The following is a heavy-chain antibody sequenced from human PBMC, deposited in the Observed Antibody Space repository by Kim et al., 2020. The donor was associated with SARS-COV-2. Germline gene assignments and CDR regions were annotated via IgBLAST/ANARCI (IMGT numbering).Heavy chain of an antibody. V-gene: IGHV3-9*01. CDR1: GFTFDDYA. Sequence: GGSLRLSCAASGFTFDDYAMHWVRQAPGKGLEWVSGISWNSGSIGYADSVKGRFTISRDNAKNSLYLQMNSLRAEDTGLYYCAKGASPNDYDFWSGYSNNWFDPWGQGTLVTVSS. D-gene: IGHD3-3*01. CDR2: ISWNSGSI. J-gene: IGHJ5*02. CDR3: AKGASPNDYDFWSGYSNNWFDP.